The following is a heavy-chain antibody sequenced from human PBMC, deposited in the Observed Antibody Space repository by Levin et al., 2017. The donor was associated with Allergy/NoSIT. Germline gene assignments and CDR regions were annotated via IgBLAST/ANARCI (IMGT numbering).Heavy chain of an antibody. CDR2: IWYDGSNK. CDR3: AREASLQYSSSSRLGLGY. Sequence: GGSLRLSCAASGFTFSSYGMHWVRQAPGKGLEWVAVIWYDGSNKYYADSVKGRFTISRDNSKNTLYLQMNSLRAEDTAVYYCAREASLQYSSSSRLGLGYWGQGTLVTVSS. J-gene: IGHJ4*02. V-gene: IGHV3-33*01. D-gene: IGHD6-6*01. CDR1: GFTFSSYG.